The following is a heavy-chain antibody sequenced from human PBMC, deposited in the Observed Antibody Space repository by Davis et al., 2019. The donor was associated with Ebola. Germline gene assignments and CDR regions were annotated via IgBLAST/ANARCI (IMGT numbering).Heavy chain of an antibody. CDR2: IYYIGST. J-gene: IGHJ5*02. V-gene: IGHV4-39*01. Sequence: SETLSLTCTVSGGSISSSSYYWGWIRQPPGKGLEWIGYIYYIGSTNYNPSLKSRVTISVDTSKNQFSLKLSSVTAADTAVYYCARPVGNGDYSWFDPWGQGTLVTVSS. CDR3: ARPVGNGDYSWFDP. D-gene: IGHD4-17*01. CDR1: GGSISSSSYY.